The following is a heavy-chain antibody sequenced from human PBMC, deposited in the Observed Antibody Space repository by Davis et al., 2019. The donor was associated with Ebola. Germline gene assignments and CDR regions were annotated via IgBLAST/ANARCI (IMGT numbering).Heavy chain of an antibody. CDR3: ARDRYDFWSGLYYYYYGMDV. V-gene: IGHV3-74*01. J-gene: IGHJ6*02. Sequence: HTGGSLRLSCAASGFTFSSYWMHWVRQAPGKGLVWVSRINSDGSSTSYADSVKGRFTISRDNAKNSLYLQMNSLRAEDTAVYYCARDRYDFWSGLYYYYYGMDVWGQGTTVTVSS. D-gene: IGHD3-3*01. CDR1: GFTFSSYW. CDR2: INSDGSST.